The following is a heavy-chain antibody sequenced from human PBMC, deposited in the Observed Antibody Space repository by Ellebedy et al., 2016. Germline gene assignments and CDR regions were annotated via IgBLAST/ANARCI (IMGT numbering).Heavy chain of an antibody. CDR3: AIYPPGIAVAGSN. Sequence: GGSLRLSXAASGFTFSSYSMNWVRQAPGKGLEWVSSISSSSYIYYADSVKGRFTISRDNAKNSLYLQMNSLRAEDTAVYYCAIYPPGIAVAGSNWGQGTLVTVSS. CDR2: ISSSSYI. D-gene: IGHD6-19*01. CDR1: GFTFSSYS. J-gene: IGHJ4*02. V-gene: IGHV3-21*01.